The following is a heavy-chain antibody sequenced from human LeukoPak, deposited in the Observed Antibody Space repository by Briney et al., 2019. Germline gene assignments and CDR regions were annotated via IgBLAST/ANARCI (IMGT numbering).Heavy chain of an antibody. CDR3: ARTILIVGATTFDY. Sequence: SETLSLTCTASGVSISSSSYYWGWIRQPPGKGLELIGRYYYGGSNYYNASLKSRVHISVDTSKSQMSLKLTSVTAADTAVYYCARTILIVGATTFDYWGQGTLVTISS. D-gene: IGHD1-26*01. CDR2: YYYGGSN. V-gene: IGHV4-39*01. CDR1: GVSISSSSYY. J-gene: IGHJ4*02.